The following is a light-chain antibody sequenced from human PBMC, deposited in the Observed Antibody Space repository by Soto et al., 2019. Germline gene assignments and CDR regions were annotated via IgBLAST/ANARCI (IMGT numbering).Light chain of an antibody. CDR2: GAS. CDR1: QSVTTR. J-gene: IGKJ5*01. CDR3: QQYGGSPIT. V-gene: IGKV3-20*01. Sequence: EIVLTQSPGTLSLSPGEGATLSCRASQSVTTRLAWYQHKPGQAPTLLMSGASNRASGVPVRFSGSGSGTDFTLTITRLEPEDFALYYCQQYGGSPITFGLGTRLEIK.